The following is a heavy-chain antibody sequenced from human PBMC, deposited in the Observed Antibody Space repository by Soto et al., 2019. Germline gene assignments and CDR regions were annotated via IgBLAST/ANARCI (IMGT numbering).Heavy chain of an antibody. J-gene: IGHJ4*02. CDR2: IYYSGST. CDR1: GGSISSGGYY. CDR3: ARVEVDDYVWGSKYYFDY. D-gene: IGHD3-16*01. Sequence: QVQLQESGPGLVKPSQTLSLTCTVSGGSISSGGYYWSWIRQHPGKGLEWIGYIYYSGSTYYNPSLKSRVTISVDTSKNQCSLKLSSVTAADTAVYYCARVEVDDYVWGSKYYFDYWGQGTLVTVSS. V-gene: IGHV4-31*03.